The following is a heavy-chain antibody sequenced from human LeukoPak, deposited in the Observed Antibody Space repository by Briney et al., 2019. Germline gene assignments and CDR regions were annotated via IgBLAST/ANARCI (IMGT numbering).Heavy chain of an antibody. Sequence: GRSLRLSCAASGFTFSSYGMRWVRQAPGEGLGWVAVISYDGSNKYYADSVKGRFTISRDNSKNTLYLQMNSLRAEDTAVYYCAKDFGGSYYAGFDYWGQGTLVTVSS. V-gene: IGHV3-30*18. D-gene: IGHD1-26*01. CDR1: GFTFSSYG. CDR2: ISYDGSNK. J-gene: IGHJ4*02. CDR3: AKDFGGSYYAGFDY.